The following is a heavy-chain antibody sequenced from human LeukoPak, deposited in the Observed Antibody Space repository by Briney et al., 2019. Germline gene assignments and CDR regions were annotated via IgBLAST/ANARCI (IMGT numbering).Heavy chain of an antibody. V-gene: IGHV1-2*06. CDR1: GYTFTGYY. J-gene: IGHJ6*02. Sequence: EASVKVSFKASGYTFTGYYMHWVRQAPGQGLEWMGRINPNSGGTNYAQKFQGRVTMTRDTSISTAYMELSRLRSDDTAVYYCARERAIVVVYYYYYGMDVWGQGNTVTVSS. D-gene: IGHD3-22*01. CDR3: ARERAIVVVYYYYYGMDV. CDR2: INPNSGGT.